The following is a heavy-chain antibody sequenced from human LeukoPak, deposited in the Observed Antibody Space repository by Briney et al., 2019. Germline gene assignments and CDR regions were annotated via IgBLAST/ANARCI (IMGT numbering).Heavy chain of an antibody. CDR1: GYTFTSYD. CDR3: ARGRYCSGGSCPSLYYYYYMDV. J-gene: IGHJ6*03. CDR2: MNPNSGNT. D-gene: IGHD2-15*01. Sequence: ASVKVSCKASGYTFTSYDINWVRQATGQGLEWMGWMNPNSGNTGYAQKFQGRVTMTRNTSISTAYMGLSSLRSEDTAVYYCARGRYCSGGSCPSLYYYYYMDVWGKGTTVTVSS. V-gene: IGHV1-8*01.